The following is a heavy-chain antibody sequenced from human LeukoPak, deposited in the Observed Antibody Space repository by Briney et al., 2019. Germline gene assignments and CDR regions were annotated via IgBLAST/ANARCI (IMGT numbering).Heavy chain of an antibody. CDR2: ISGSGGST. CDR1: GFTFSSYG. CDR3: AKTRQQLVRFYYYYYYMDV. V-gene: IGHV3-23*01. J-gene: IGHJ6*03. D-gene: IGHD6-13*01. Sequence: PGGSLRLSCAASGFTFSSYGMSWVRQAPGKGLEWVSAISGSGGSTYYADSVTGRFTISRDNSKNTLYLQMNSIRAEDTAVYYCAKTRQQLVRFYYYYYYMDVWGKGTTVTISS.